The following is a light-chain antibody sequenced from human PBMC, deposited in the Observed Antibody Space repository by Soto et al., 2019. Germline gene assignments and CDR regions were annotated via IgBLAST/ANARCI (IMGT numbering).Light chain of an antibody. V-gene: IGKV3-20*01. CDR2: GAS. CDR1: QSVSSSSY. CDR3: RQYGSAPSYT. Sequence: EIVLTQSPGTLSLSPGERATLSCRASQSVSSSSYLAWYQQKPGQAPRLLIYGASSRATGIPDRFSGSGSATAFPLAISRLEREDFAVYYCRQYGSAPSYTFGQGTKLEIK. J-gene: IGKJ2*01.